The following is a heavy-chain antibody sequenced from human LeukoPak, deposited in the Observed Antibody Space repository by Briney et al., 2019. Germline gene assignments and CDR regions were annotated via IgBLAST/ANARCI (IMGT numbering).Heavy chain of an antibody. CDR2: ISGSGGST. CDR1: GLTFSGYA. J-gene: IGHJ4*02. CDR3: AKDSDFWSGYYKGYFDY. V-gene: IGHV3-23*01. Sequence: SVGSPRLSCAASGLTFSGYAMSWVCPAPGKGLGWVSAISGSGGSTYYADSVKGRFTISRDNSKNTLYLQMNSLRAEDTAVYYCAKDSDFWSGYYKGYFDYWGQGTLVTVSS. D-gene: IGHD3-3*01.